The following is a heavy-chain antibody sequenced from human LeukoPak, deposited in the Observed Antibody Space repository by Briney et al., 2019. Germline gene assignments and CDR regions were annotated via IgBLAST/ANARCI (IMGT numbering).Heavy chain of an antibody. CDR2: ITGSGGNT. CDR3: AKWGDYDVLTGYYVSDY. CDR1: GFTFSNYA. J-gene: IGHJ4*02. Sequence: AGGSLRLSCAASGFTFSNYAMSWVRQAPGKGLEWGSAITGSGGNTYYADSVKGRFTISRDNSKNTVFLQMNSLRAEDTAVYYCAKWGDYDVLTGYYVSDYWGQGTLVTVSS. V-gene: IGHV3-23*01. D-gene: IGHD3-9*01.